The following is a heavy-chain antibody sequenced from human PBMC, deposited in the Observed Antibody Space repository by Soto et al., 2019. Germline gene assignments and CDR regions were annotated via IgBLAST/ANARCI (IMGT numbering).Heavy chain of an antibody. V-gene: IGHV4-34*01. Sequence: SETLSLTCAVYGGSFSGYYWSWIRQPPGKGLEWIGEINHSGSTNYNPSLKSRVTISVDTSKNQFSLKLSSVTAADTAVYYCARAGGEQQLGGPYGMDVWGQGTTVTVSS. D-gene: IGHD6-13*01. CDR3: ARAGGEQQLGGPYGMDV. J-gene: IGHJ6*02. CDR2: INHSGST. CDR1: GGSFSGYY.